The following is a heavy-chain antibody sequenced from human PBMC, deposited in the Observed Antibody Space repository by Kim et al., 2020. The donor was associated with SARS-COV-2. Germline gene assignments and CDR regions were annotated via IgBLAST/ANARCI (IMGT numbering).Heavy chain of an antibody. V-gene: IGHV3-23*01. D-gene: IGHD3-22*01. CDR3: AKVVVMDGYNYYYYYGM. Sequence: GGSLRLSCVASGFTFDTYAMSWVRQAPGKGLEWVSVISGNGVNKFYADSVMGRFTISRDNSKNTLYLQMNSLRDEDTALYYCAKVVVMDGYNYYYYYGM. CDR1: GFTFDTYA. CDR2: ISGNGVNK. J-gene: IGHJ6*01.